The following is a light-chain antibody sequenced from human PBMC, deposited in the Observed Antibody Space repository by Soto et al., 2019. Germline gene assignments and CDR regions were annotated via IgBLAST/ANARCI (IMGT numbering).Light chain of an antibody. CDR3: QQYHTYWWT. Sequence: DIQMTQSPSTLSASVGDRVTITCRASQTIINWLAWYQQKPWKAPKLLIYKASTLEGEVPSRFSGSGSETEFTLTINSLQPDDSATYYCQQYHTYWWTFGQGTKVDI. CDR1: QTIINW. V-gene: IGKV1-5*03. CDR2: KAS. J-gene: IGKJ1*01.